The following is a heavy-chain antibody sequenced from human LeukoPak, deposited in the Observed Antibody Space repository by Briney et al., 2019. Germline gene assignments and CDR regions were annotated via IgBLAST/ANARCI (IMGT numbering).Heavy chain of an antibody. Sequence: PSETLSLTCTVSGGSISNYYWYWMRQPPGKGLEWIAYTYYSGNPNYNPSLKSRATMSVDTSKNQFSLKLSSVTAADTAVYYCARAPGAADSYYYYYYMDVWGKGTTVTVSS. CDR3: ARAPGAADSYYYYYYMDV. J-gene: IGHJ6*03. V-gene: IGHV4-59*08. CDR1: GGSISNYY. D-gene: IGHD6-13*01. CDR2: TYYSGNP.